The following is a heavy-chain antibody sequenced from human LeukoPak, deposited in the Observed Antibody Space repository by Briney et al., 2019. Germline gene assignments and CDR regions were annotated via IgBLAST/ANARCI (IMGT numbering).Heavy chain of an antibody. D-gene: IGHD6-19*01. CDR2: ISSSGATT. CDR3: AGRTVVPGTLEF. J-gene: IGHJ4*01. V-gene: IGHV3-23*01. CDR1: GITFGGSS. Sequence: GGSLRLSCAASGITFGGSSMSWVRQAPGKGLEWVAGISSSGATTYYADSLKGRFTISRDNSKNTLYLQMNSLRAEDTAVYYCAGRTVVPGTLEFWGQGIQVTVSS.